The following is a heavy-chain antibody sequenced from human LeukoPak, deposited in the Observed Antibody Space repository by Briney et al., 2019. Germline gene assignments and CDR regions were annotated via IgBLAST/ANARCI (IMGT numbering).Heavy chain of an antibody. D-gene: IGHD3-10*01. CDR2: INQDGSEK. Sequence: GGSLRLSCTASGFIFSSFWMSWVRQAPGKGLEWVANINQDGSEKYYVDSVKGRFTISRDNAKNSLYLQMNSLRAEDTAVYYCAKPVTMPRGLRSGYEYWGQGTLVTVSS. J-gene: IGHJ4*02. CDR3: AKPVTMPRGLRSGYEY. CDR1: GFIFSSFW. V-gene: IGHV3-7*05.